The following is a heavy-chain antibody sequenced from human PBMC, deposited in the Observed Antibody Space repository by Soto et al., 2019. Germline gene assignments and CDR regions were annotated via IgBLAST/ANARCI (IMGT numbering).Heavy chain of an antibody. V-gene: IGHV4-4*02. J-gene: IGHJ6*02. CDR3: ARERAFGESSPGYYYYGMDV. D-gene: IGHD3-10*01. CDR1: GGSISSSNW. Sequence: QVQLQESGPGLVKPSGTLSLTCAVSGGSISSSNWWSWVRQTPGKGLEWIGEIYHSGSTNYNPSLKSRVTISVDKSKNQLSLELSSVSAADTAVYYCARERAFGESSPGYYYYGMDVWGQGTTVTVSS. CDR2: IYHSGST.